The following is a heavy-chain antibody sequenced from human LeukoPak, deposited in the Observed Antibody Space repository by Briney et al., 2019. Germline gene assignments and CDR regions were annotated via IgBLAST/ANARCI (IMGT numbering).Heavy chain of an antibody. J-gene: IGHJ6*03. CDR1: GYTFAGYY. V-gene: IGHV1-2*06. D-gene: IGHD2-15*01. Sequence: GASVKVSCKASGYTFAGYYMHWVRQAPGQGLEWVGRINPNSGGTNYAQKFQGRVTMTRDTSISTAYMELSRLRSDDTAVYYCARLGYCSGGSCYEHHYYYYMDVWGKGTTVTVSS. CDR2: INPNSGGT. CDR3: ARLGYCSGGSCYEHHYYYYMDV.